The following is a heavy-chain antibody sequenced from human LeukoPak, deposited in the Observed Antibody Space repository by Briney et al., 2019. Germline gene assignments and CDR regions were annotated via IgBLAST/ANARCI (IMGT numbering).Heavy chain of an antibody. D-gene: IGHD3-22*01. CDR2: ISSSSSTI. CDR3: ARDLNSTMKGPIDY. J-gene: IGHJ4*02. V-gene: IGHV3-48*01. Sequence: GGSLRLSCAASGFTFSSYSMNWVRQAPGKGLEWVSYISSSSSTIYYADSAKGRFTISRDNAKNSLYLQMNSLRAEDTAVYYCARDLNSTMKGPIDYWGQGTLVTVSS. CDR1: GFTFSSYS.